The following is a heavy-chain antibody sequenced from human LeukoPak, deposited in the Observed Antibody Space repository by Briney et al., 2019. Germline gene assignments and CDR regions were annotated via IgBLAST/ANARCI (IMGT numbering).Heavy chain of an antibody. CDR2: ISYSGST. CDR1: GGSFSGYY. CDR3: AKGSYSSVWYGYTFDI. V-gene: IGHV4-59*01. Sequence: SETLSLTCAVYGGSFSGYYWSWIRQSPGKGLEWIGYISYSGSTNYNPSLKSRVTISVDTSKNQFSLKLISVTAADTAVYYCAKGSYSSVWYGYTFDIWGQGTMVTVSS. J-gene: IGHJ3*02. D-gene: IGHD6-19*01.